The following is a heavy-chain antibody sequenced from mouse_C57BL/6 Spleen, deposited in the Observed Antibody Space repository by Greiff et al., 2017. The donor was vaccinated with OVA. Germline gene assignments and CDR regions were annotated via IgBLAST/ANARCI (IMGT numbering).Heavy chain of an antibody. CDR3: ARRDNYADY. Sequence: VQLQQSGPELVKPGASVKISCKASGYTFTDYYMNWVKQSHGKSLEWIGDINPNNGGTSYNQKFKGKATLTVDKSSSTAYMELRSLTSEDSAVYYCARRDNYADYWGKGTTLTVSS. CDR2: INPNNGGT. V-gene: IGHV1-26*01. CDR1: GYTFTDYY. J-gene: IGHJ2*01.